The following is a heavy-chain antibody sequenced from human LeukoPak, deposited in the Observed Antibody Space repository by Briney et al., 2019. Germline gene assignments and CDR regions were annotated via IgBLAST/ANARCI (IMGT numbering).Heavy chain of an antibody. CDR2: MYYSGST. Sequence: PSETLSLTYTVSGGSISSYYWSWIRQPPGKGLEWIGYMYYSGSTNYNPSLKSRATISLDTSKNKFSLKLSSVTAADTAVYYCARNIGWFDPWGQGTLVTVSS. J-gene: IGHJ5*02. CDR3: ARNIGWFDP. D-gene: IGHD2/OR15-2a*01. CDR1: GGSISSYY. V-gene: IGHV4-59*01.